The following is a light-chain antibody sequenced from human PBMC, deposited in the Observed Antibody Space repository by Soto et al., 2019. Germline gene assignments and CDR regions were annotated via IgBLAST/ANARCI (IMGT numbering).Light chain of an antibody. Sequence: EIVLTQSPGTLSLSPGERATLSCRASQSVSSSYLAWYQHKSGQAPRLRIYGASSRATGIPDRFSGSGSGTYFTLTISSLEPEEFAVYYCQQYGSSPRTFGQGTKVDIK. CDR3: QQYGSSPRT. J-gene: IGKJ1*01. CDR2: GAS. CDR1: QSVSSSY. V-gene: IGKV3-20*01.